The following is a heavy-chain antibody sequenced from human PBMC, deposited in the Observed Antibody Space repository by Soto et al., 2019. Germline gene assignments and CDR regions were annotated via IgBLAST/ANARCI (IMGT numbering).Heavy chain of an antibody. CDR2: INHSGST. J-gene: IGHJ5*02. D-gene: IGHD6-13*01. Sequence: SETLSLTCAVYGGSFSGYYWSWIRQPPGKGLEWIGEINHSGSTNYNPSLKSRVTISVDTSKNQFSLKLSSVTAADTAVYYCATQAVGSSWYYWFDPWGQGTLVTVSS. V-gene: IGHV4-34*01. CDR3: ATQAVGSSWYYWFDP. CDR1: GGSFSGYY.